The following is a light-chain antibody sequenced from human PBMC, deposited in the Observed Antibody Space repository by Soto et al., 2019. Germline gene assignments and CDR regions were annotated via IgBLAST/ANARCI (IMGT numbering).Light chain of an antibody. CDR2: GAS. Sequence: EIVMTQSRATLSVSAGEGATLSCWASQSVSSKLAWYQQNPGQAPRDLIYGASTRATGIPARFSGSGSGTEITLTISSLQSEAFAVYFCQHYNDWPPTWKFSQGTKVDIK. CDR1: QSVSSK. J-gene: IGKJ1*01. CDR3: QHYNDWPPTWK. V-gene: IGKV3-15*01.